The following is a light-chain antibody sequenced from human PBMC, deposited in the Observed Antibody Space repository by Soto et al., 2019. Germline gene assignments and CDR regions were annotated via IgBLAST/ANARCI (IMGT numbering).Light chain of an antibody. Sequence: EIVMTQSPPTLSVSPGEGATLSCRASQSVTSNLAWYQQQPGQAPRLLIYGTSTRATGIPARLSGSGSGTEFTLTISSLQSEDFAVYYCQQYYNWPYTFGQGTKLEIK. CDR3: QQYYNWPYT. CDR1: QSVTSN. V-gene: IGKV3-15*01. J-gene: IGKJ2*01. CDR2: GTS.